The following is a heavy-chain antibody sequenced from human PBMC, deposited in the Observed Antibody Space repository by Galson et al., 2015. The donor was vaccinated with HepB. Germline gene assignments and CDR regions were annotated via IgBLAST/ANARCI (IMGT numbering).Heavy chain of an antibody. D-gene: IGHD2/OR15-2a*01. Sequence: SVKVSCKASGYSFTGYYIHWVRQAPGQGLEWMGWINPNTGVSKSAQNYRGRVTLTRDTSITTVYMELNRLTSDDTAVYYCARDRNIMSPVDYWGQGTLVTVFS. CDR1: GYSFTGYY. J-gene: IGHJ4*02. V-gene: IGHV1-2*02. CDR3: ARDRNIMSPVDY. CDR2: INPNTGVS.